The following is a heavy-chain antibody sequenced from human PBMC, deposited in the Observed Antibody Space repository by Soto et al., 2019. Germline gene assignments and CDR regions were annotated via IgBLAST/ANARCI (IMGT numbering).Heavy chain of an antibody. V-gene: IGHV1-18*01. D-gene: IGHD6-13*01. CDR2: ISAYNGNT. Sequence: QVQLVQSGAEVKKPGASVKVSCKASGYTFTSYGISWVRQAPGQGLEWMGWISAYNGNTNYAQKLQGRVTMTTATSTSTAYRELRSLRSDDTAVYYCGRESSSSCHDYWGQGTLVTVSS. CDR3: GRESSSSCHDY. J-gene: IGHJ4*02. CDR1: GYTFTSYG.